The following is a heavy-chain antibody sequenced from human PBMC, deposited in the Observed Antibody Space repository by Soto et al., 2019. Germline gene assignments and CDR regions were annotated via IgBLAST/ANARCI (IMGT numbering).Heavy chain of an antibody. V-gene: IGHV1-3*01. CDR3: AIASIRYFAWSLGF. D-gene: IGHD3-9*01. CDR1: GYTFTSYA. CDR2: INAGNGNT. J-gene: IGHJ4*02. Sequence: ASVKVSCKASGYTFTSYAMHWVRQAPGQRLEWMGWINAGNGNTKYSQKFQGRVTITRDTSASTAYMELSSLRSEDTAVNYCAIASIRYFAWSLGFWGQGALFTVSS.